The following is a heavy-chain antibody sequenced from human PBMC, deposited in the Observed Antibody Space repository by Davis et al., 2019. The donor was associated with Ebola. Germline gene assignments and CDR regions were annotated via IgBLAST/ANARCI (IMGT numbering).Heavy chain of an antibody. V-gene: IGHV4-39*02. Sequence: PSETLSLTCTVSGGSISSSSYYWGWIRQPPGKGLEWIGSIYYSGSTYYNPSLKSRVTISVDTSKNQFSLKLSSVTAADTAVYYCAREGREASGMDVWGQGTAVTVSS. D-gene: IGHD1-26*01. CDR2: IYYSGST. CDR1: GGSISSSSYY. J-gene: IGHJ6*02. CDR3: AREGREASGMDV.